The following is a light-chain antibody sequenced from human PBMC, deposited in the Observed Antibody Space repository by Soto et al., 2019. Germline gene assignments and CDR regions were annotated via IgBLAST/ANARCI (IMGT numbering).Light chain of an antibody. CDR3: QQYVRSPYT. Sequence: EIVLTQSPGSLSLSPGERATLSCRASQSISSTYIAWYQQKRGQAPRLLIFGACSRATGIPDRFRGSGSGTDFSLTVSRLEPEDCAVYFCQQYVRSPYTFGPGTKVDIK. CDR2: GAC. J-gene: IGKJ3*01. V-gene: IGKV3-20*01. CDR1: QSISSTY.